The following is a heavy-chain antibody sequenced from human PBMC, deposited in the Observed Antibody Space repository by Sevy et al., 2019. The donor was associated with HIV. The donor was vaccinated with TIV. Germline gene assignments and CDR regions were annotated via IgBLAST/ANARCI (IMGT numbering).Heavy chain of an antibody. D-gene: IGHD3-9*01. V-gene: IGHV3-53*01. J-gene: IGHJ4*02. Sequence: GGSLRLSCAASGFTVSSNYMSWDRQAPGKGLEWVSVIYSGGSTYYADSVKGRFTISRDNSKNTLYLQMNSLRAEDTAVYYCARGIYDILTGYYPYFDYWGQGTLVTVSS. CDR3: ARGIYDILTGYYPYFDY. CDR1: GFTVSSNY. CDR2: IYSGGST.